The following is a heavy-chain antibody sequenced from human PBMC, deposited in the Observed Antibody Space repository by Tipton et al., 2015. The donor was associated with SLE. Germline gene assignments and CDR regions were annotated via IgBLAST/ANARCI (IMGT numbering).Heavy chain of an antibody. CDR3: ARGIAAAGTEDY. J-gene: IGHJ4*02. D-gene: IGHD6-13*01. CDR1: GFTFSGYW. CDR2: IKQDGSEK. V-gene: IGHV3-7*04. Sequence: AVSGFTFSGYWMSWVRQAPGKGLEWVANIKQDGSEKYYVDSVKGRFTISRDNAKNSLYLQMNSLRAEDTSVYYCARGIAAAGTEDYWGQGTLVTVSS.